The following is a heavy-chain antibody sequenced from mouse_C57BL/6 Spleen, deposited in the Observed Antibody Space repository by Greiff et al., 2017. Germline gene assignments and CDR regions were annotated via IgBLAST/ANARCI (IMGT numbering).Heavy chain of an antibody. D-gene: IGHD1-1*01. Sequence: QVQLQQPGAELVKPGASVKMSCKASGYTFTSYWITWVKQRPGQGLEWIGDIYPGSGSTNYNEKFKSKATLTVDTSSSTAYMQLSSLTSEDSAVXYCASRGDYYGSSLDYWGQGTTLTVSS. CDR3: ASRGDYYGSSLDY. J-gene: IGHJ2*01. V-gene: IGHV1-55*01. CDR2: IYPGSGST. CDR1: GYTFTSYW.